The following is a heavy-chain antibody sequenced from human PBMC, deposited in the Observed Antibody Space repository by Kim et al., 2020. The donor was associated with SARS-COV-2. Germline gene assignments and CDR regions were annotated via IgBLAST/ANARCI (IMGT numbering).Heavy chain of an antibody. D-gene: IGHD2-21*01. CDR3: ARDLWTGWFDP. Sequence: GGSLRLSCAVSGFTFSSYDMHWVRQATGKGLEWVSAIGTAGDTYYPGSVKGRFTISRENAKNSLYLQMNSLRAGDTAVYYCARDLWTGWFDPWGQGTLVTVSS. V-gene: IGHV3-13*04. CDR2: IGTAGDT. CDR1: GFTFSSYD. J-gene: IGHJ5*02.